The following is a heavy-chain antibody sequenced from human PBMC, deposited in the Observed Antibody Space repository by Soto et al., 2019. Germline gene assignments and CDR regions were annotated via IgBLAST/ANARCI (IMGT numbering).Heavy chain of an antibody. D-gene: IGHD3-16*02. V-gene: IGHV4-31*03. CDR1: GGSISSGGYY. Sequence: QVQLQESGPGLVKPSQTLSLTCTVSGGSISSGGYYWSWIRQHPGKGLEWIGYIYYSGSTYYNPSLKSRVTISVDTSKNQFYLKLSSVTAADTAVYYCARAVRLHLGELSLYPTAPYFDYWGQGTLVTVSS. CDR2: IYYSGST. CDR3: ARAVRLHLGELSLYPTAPYFDY. J-gene: IGHJ4*02.